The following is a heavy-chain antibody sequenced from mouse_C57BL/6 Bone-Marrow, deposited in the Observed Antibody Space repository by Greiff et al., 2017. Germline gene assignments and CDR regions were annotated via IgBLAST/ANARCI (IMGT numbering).Heavy chain of an antibody. CDR1: GFTFSSYA. CDR2: ISDGGSYT. J-gene: IGHJ1*03. Sequence: EVKLMESGGGLVKLGGSLKLSCAASGFTFSSYAMSWVRQTPEKRLEWVATISDGGSYTYYPDNVKGRFTISRDNAKNNLYLQMSHLKSEDTAMYYCARAWRWLPWYFDVWGTGTTVTVSS. D-gene: IGHD2-3*01. V-gene: IGHV5-4*03. CDR3: ARAWRWLPWYFDV.